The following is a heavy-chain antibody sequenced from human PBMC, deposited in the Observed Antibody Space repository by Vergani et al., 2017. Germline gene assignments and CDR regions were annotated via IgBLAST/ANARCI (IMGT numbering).Heavy chain of an antibody. CDR1: ADSISSGSYY. J-gene: IGHJ6*02. CDR2: IYYSGST. Sequence: QVRLQESGPGLVKPSETLFLICTVSADSISSGSYYWSWIRQPPGKGLEWIWYIYYSGSTYYNPSLKSRVTISVDTSKNQFSLKLSSVTAADTAVYYCARDQGFGYKTSYGMNVWGQGTTVTVSS. CDR3: ARDQGFGYKTSYGMNV. V-gene: IGHV4-30-4*08. D-gene: IGHD3-10*01.